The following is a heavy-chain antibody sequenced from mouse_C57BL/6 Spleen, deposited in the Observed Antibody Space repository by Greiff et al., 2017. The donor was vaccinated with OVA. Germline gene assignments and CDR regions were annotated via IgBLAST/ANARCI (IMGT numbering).Heavy chain of an antibody. V-gene: IGHV1-82*01. CDR3: ARSGDTTVVEGDY. J-gene: IGHJ2*01. CDR2: IYPGDGDT. D-gene: IGHD1-1*01. Sequence: VKLMESGPELVKPGASVKISCKASGYAFSSSWMNWVKQRPGKGLEWIGRIYPGDGDTNYNGKFKGKATLTADKSSSTAYMQLSSLTSEDSAVYFCARSGDTTVVEGDYWGQGTTLTVSS. CDR1: GYAFSSSW.